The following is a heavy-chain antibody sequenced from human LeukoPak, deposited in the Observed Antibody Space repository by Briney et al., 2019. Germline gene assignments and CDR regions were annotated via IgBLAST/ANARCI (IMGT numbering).Heavy chain of an antibody. CDR2: IWYDGSNK. V-gene: IGHV3-33*01. CDR3: ARVLWFGEVLKGDAFDI. J-gene: IGHJ3*02. CDR1: GFTFSSYG. Sequence: GGSLRLSCAASGFTFSSYGMHWVRQAPGKGLEWVAVIWYDGSNKYYGDSVKGRFTISRDNSRNTLYLQMTSLRAEDTAVYYCARVLWFGEVLKGDAFDIRGQGTMVTVSS. D-gene: IGHD3-10*01.